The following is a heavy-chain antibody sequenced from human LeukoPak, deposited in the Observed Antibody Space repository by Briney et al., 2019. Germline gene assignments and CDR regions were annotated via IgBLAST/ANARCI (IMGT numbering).Heavy chain of an antibody. CDR3: ARDSLYDDNGYYHYFDY. V-gene: IGHV3-33*01. CDR1: GFSFSTYG. J-gene: IGHJ4*02. D-gene: IGHD3-22*01. CDR2: IWYDASGQ. Sequence: GGALRLSCSASGFSFSTYGMHWVRPAPGKGLEGVGMIWYDASGQHYADSVKGRFTISRDTSKNTLYLQMNSLRAEDTAVYFCARDSLYDDNGYYHYFDYWGQGTLVTVSS.